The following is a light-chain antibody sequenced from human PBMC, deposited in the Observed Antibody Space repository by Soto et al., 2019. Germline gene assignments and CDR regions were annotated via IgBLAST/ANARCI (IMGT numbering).Light chain of an antibody. CDR2: AAS. Sequence: AILMTQSPSSFSASTGDRVTITFLSSQGISSYLAWYQQKPGKAPKLLIYAASTLQSGVPSRFSGSGSGTDFTLTISCLQSEDFATYYCQQYYSYPLTFGGGTKVDI. CDR3: QQYYSYPLT. CDR1: QGISSY. J-gene: IGKJ4*01. V-gene: IGKV1-8*01.